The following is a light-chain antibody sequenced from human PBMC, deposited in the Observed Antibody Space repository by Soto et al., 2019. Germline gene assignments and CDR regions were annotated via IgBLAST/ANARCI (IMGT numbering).Light chain of an antibody. CDR1: SSNIGSNT. CDR3: AAWDDSLNGWV. CDR2: SNN. V-gene: IGLV1-44*01. Sequence: QSVLTQPPSASGTPGQRVIISCSGSSSNIGSNTVNWYQQLPGTAPKLLIYSNNQRPSGVPDRFSGSKSGTSASLAIGGLQSEDEADYYCAAWDDSLNGWVFGGGTQLTVL. J-gene: IGLJ3*02.